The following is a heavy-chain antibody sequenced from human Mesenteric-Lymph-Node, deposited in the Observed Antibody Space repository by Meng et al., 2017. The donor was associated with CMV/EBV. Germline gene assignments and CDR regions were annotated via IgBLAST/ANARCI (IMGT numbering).Heavy chain of an antibody. CDR3: ARGLAAYYDGPTRYFDY. J-gene: IGHJ4*02. CDR2: VYYTGSN. V-gene: IGHV4-39*07. D-gene: IGHD3-9*01. Sequence: SETLSLTCTVSGGSISSSSFYWAWIRQAPGKGLEWIGNVYYTGSNFYNPSLKSRVTISIDTSKNEFSLNLGSVTAADTAVYYCARGLAAYYDGPTRYFDYWGQGTLVTVSS. CDR1: GGSISSSSFY.